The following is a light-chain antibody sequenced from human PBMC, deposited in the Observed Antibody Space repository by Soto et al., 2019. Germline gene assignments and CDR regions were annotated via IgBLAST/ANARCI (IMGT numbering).Light chain of an antibody. V-gene: IGKV1-5*01. CDR3: QQYNSYSGT. Sequence: DIQMTQSPSTLSASPGDRATITCRASQSISSWLAWYQQKPGKAPKLLIYDASSLDSGIPARFSGSGSGTEFTLTISSLQHDDFATYYCQQYNSYSGTFGQGTKVDIK. J-gene: IGKJ1*01. CDR2: DAS. CDR1: QSISSW.